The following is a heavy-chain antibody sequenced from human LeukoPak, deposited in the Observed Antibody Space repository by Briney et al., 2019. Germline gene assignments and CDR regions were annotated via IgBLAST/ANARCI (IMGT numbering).Heavy chain of an antibody. D-gene: IGHD3-22*01. J-gene: IGHJ4*02. CDR3: ARGWHYDTSGYYSSPFDY. CDR1: GYTFTDYY. V-gene: IGHV1-2*02. CDR2: ITPNSGGT. Sequence: ASVKVSCKASGYTFTDYYMHWVRQAPGQGLERMGWITPNSGGTNYAQKFQGRVSMTRDTSISTAYMELSRLSSEDTAVYYCARGWHYDTSGYYSSPFDYWGQGTLVTVSS.